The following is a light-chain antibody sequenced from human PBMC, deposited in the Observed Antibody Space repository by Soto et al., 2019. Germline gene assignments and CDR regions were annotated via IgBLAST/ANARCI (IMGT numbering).Light chain of an antibody. J-gene: IGKJ2*01. CDR1: QSVSSSY. CDR2: GAS. V-gene: IGKV3-20*01. Sequence: EIVLTQSPGTLSLSPGERATLSCRASQSVSSSYLAWYQQKPGRAPRLLIYGASSRATGIPNRFSGSGSGTDFPLTISRLEPEDFAVYYCQQYGSSPPRYTFGQGTKLEIK. CDR3: QQYGSSPPRYT.